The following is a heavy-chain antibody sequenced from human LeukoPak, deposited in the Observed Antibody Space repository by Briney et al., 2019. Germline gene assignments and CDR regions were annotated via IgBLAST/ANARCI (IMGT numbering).Heavy chain of an antibody. CDR2: MNPNSGNA. Sequence: ASVKVSCKASGYNFNNHDINWVRQATGQGLEWLGRMNPNSGNAAYAQKLQGRVTMTWDSSTNTAYLEVIALRSDDTAVYYCAKSSGDYFFDYWGQGTLVTVSS. CDR1: GYNFNNHD. J-gene: IGHJ4*02. CDR3: AKSSGDYFFDY. V-gene: IGHV1-8*01. D-gene: IGHD3-22*01.